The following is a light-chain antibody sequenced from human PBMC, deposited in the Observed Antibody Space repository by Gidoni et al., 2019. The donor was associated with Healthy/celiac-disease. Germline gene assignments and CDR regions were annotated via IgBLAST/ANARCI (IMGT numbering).Light chain of an antibody. CDR1: SSDVGSSNL. CDR3: CSYAGSSTHVV. J-gene: IGLJ2*01. V-gene: IGLV2-23*02. Sequence: QSALTPPASVSGSPGQSITISCTGTSSDVGSSNLVSWYQQHPGKAPKLMIYEVSKRPSGVSNRFSGSKSGNTASLTISGLQAEDDADYYCCSYAGSSTHVVFGGGTKLTVL. CDR2: EVS.